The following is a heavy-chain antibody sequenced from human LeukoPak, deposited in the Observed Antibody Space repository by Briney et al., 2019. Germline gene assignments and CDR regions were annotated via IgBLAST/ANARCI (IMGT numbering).Heavy chain of an antibody. CDR1: GYTFTSYD. Sequence: GASVKVSCKASGYTFTSYDINWMRQATGQGLEWMGWMNPNSGNTGYAQKFQGRVTMTRNTSISTAYMELSSLRSEDTAVYYCARVKRWGPLRSPFDPWGQGTLVTVSS. J-gene: IGHJ5*02. D-gene: IGHD3-16*01. V-gene: IGHV1-8*01. CDR3: ARVKRWGPLRSPFDP. CDR2: MNPNSGNT.